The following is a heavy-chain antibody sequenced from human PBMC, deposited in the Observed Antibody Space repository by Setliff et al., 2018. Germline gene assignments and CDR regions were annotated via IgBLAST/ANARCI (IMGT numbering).Heavy chain of an antibody. V-gene: IGHV4-34*01. Sequence: PSETLSLTCAVYGGSFSGYYWSWIRQPPGKGLEWIGEINHSGSTNYNPSLKSRVTISVDTSKNQFSLKLSSVTAADTAVYYCARGKDYGDCWNWFDPWGQGTLVTVSS. CDR3: ARGKDYGDCWNWFDP. CDR1: GGSFSGYY. CDR2: INHSGST. J-gene: IGHJ5*02. D-gene: IGHD4-17*01.